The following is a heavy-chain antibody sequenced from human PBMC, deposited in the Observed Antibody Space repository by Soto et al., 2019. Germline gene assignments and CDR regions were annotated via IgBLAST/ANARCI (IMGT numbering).Heavy chain of an antibody. Sequence: GTLVKVSCKASGYTFTSYAMHWVRQAPGQRLEWMGWINAGNGNTKYSQKFQGRVTITRDTSASTAYMELSSLRSEDTAVYYCARDKEASSSWLSPFDYWGQGTLVTVSS. CDR2: INAGNGNT. J-gene: IGHJ4*02. CDR1: GYTFTSYA. V-gene: IGHV1-3*01. D-gene: IGHD6-13*01. CDR3: ARDKEASSSWLSPFDY.